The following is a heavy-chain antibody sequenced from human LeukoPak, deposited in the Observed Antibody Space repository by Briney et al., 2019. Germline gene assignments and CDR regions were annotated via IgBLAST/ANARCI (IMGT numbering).Heavy chain of an antibody. CDR2: IDYRGST. CDR3: ARSRSGYSYDHAAFDI. V-gene: IGHV4-61*08. Sequence: NPSQTLSLTCAVSGGSISSGGYSWSWIRQPPGKGLEWIAYIDYRGSTTYNPSLKSRVTISVDTSRNQFSLKLSSVTAADTAVYYCARSRSGYSYDHAAFDIWGQGTMVTVSS. J-gene: IGHJ3*02. D-gene: IGHD5-18*01. CDR1: GGSISSGGYS.